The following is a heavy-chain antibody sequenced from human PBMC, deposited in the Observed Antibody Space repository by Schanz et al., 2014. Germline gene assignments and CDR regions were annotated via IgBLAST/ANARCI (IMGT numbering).Heavy chain of an antibody. V-gene: IGHV1-18*03. CDR2: ISVYNHNK. CDR3: ARDRRFFDRDDLYYFDS. D-gene: IGHD3-3*01. J-gene: IGHJ4*02. CDR1: GYIFINSG. Sequence: GPGVKKPGATVKASCKASGYIFINSGISWGRQAPGQGLEWMGWISVYNHNKEYDQKFQGRVTMTTDTSTSTAYMALTDLRSDDMAVYYCARDRRFFDRDDLYYFDSWGQGTLVTVSS.